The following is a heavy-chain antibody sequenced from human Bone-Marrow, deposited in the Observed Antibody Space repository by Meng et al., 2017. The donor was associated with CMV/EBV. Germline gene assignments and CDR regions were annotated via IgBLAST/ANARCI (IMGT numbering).Heavy chain of an antibody. V-gene: IGHV1-2*02. CDR3: TRDAHLTTVTPNWFDP. D-gene: IGHD4-17*01. CDR2: INPNSGDT. Sequence: QGQLVQSGAERRKPGASVKVSCKASGDTSTDYYMHWVRQAPGQGLEWMGCINPNSGDTNYAQKFQGRVTMTRDTSISTAYMELSRLRSDDTAVYYCTRDAHLTTVTPNWFDPWGQGTLVTVSS. CDR1: GDTSTDYY. J-gene: IGHJ5*02.